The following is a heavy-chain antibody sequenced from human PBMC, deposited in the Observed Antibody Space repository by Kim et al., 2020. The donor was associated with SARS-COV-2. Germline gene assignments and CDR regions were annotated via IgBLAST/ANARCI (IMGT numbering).Heavy chain of an antibody. Sequence: SVKVSCKASGFTFTSSAVQWVRQARGQRLEWIGWIVVGSGNTNYAQKFQERVTITRDMSTSTAYMELSSLRSEDTAVYYCAADPLHSGYVPYYYGMDVWGQGTTVTGSS. CDR3: AADPLHSGYVPYYYGMDV. CDR1: GFTFTSSA. J-gene: IGHJ6*02. CDR2: IVVGSGNT. D-gene: IGHD5-12*01. V-gene: IGHV1-58*01.